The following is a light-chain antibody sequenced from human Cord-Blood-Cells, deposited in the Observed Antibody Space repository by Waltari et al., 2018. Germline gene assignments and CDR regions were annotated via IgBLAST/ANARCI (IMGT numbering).Light chain of an antibody. J-gene: IGKJ2*03. Sequence: DIVLTQSPGTLSLSPGERATLSVRASQSVSSSYLAWYQQKPGQAPRLLIYGASSRATGIPDRFSGSGSGTDVTLTISRLEPEDFAVYYCQQYGSSPQYSFGQVTKLEIK. V-gene: IGKV3-20*01. CDR2: GAS. CDR3: QQYGSSPQYS. CDR1: QSVSSSY.